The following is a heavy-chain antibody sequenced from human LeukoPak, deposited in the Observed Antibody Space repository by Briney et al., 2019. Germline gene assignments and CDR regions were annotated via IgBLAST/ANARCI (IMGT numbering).Heavy chain of an antibody. CDR2: MKPNSGNT. V-gene: IGHV1-8*01. D-gene: IGHD1-14*01. Sequence: ASVKVSCTASGYTFTSYDLNWVREATGQGLEWMGWMKPNSGNTGYAQKFQGRVTMTRNTSISTAYMELSSLRSEDTAVYYCTRNHDYYYYMAVWGKGTTATVPS. CDR1: GYTFTSYD. CDR3: TRNHDYYYYMAV. J-gene: IGHJ6*03.